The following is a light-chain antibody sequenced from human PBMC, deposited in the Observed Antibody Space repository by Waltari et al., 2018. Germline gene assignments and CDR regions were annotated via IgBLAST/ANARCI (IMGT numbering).Light chain of an antibody. J-gene: IGKJ4*01. CDR1: QNVLFTSNDKNY. Sequence: DIVMTQSPDSLAVSLGERATINCKCSQNVLFTSNDKNYLAWYQQKAGQPPKLLVYWASTRKCGVPDRFSGSGSGTDFTLTISSLQAEDVAVYYCQQYYNPPLTFGGGTKVEIK. V-gene: IGKV4-1*01. CDR2: WAS. CDR3: QQYYNPPLT.